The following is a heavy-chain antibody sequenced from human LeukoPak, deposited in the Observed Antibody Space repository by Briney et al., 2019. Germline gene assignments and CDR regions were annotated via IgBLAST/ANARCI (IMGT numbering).Heavy chain of an antibody. CDR3: ATGIVVAGTGYYFDY. D-gene: IGHD6-19*01. Sequence: ASVKVSCKVSGYTLTELSMHWVRQAPGKGLEWMGGFHPEDGETIYAQKFQGRVTMTEDTSTDTAYMELSSLRSEDSAVYYCATGIVVAGTGYYFDYWGQGTMVTVSS. CDR2: FHPEDGET. CDR1: GYTLTELS. J-gene: IGHJ4*02. V-gene: IGHV1-24*01.